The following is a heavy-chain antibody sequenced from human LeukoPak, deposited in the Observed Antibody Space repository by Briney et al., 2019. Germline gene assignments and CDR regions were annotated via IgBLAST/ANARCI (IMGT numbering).Heavy chain of an antibody. D-gene: IGHD4-17*01. J-gene: IGHJ2*01. CDR2: VYRSGST. CDR1: NYSISSGYY. Sequence: SETLSLTGTVSNYSISSGYYWGWIRQPPGKGLEWIASVYRSGSTYYKSSLKSRVRISVDTSKNQFSLHLTSVTAADTAVYYCARVEHDYDDGRYFDLWGRGTLVTVSS. V-gene: IGHV4-38-2*02. CDR3: ARVEHDYDDGRYFDL.